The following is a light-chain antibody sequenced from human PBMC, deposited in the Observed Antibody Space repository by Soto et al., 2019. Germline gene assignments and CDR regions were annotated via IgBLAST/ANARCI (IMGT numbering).Light chain of an antibody. Sequence: EIVLTQSPATLSLSPGDRATLSCRASQSVSSYLAWYQQKPRQAPRLLIYDASNRATGVPSRFSGSGSGTDFTLTISSLEPEDFAVYYCQQRSTWPRTFGGGTKVEIK. J-gene: IGKJ4*01. CDR1: QSVSSY. CDR2: DAS. CDR3: QQRSTWPRT. V-gene: IGKV3-11*01.